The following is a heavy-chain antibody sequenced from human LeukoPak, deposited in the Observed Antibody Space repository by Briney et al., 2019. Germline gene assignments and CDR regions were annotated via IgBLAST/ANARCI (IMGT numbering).Heavy chain of an antibody. Sequence: TSETLSLACTVSGGSISSNNYYWGWIRQPPGKGLEWIGSIYYGGYTYYNPSLKSRVTISVDTSKNQFSLKLSSVTAADTAVYYCARLTYYYGSGSPPFDYWGQGTLVTVSS. D-gene: IGHD3-10*01. CDR3: ARLTYYYGSGSPPFDY. CDR2: IYYGGYT. J-gene: IGHJ4*02. V-gene: IGHV4-39*01. CDR1: GGSISSNNYY.